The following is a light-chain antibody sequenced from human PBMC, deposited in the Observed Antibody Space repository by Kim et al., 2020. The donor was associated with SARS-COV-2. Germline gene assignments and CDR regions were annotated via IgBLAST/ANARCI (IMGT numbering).Light chain of an antibody. V-gene: IGKV1-13*02. J-gene: IGKJ1*01. CDR3: QQFKSFPPT. CDR1: QGIGTS. CDR2: GTS. Sequence: AIQLAQSPSSLSASVGDRVTITCRASQGIGTSLAWYRQRPGKAHQLLMEGTSTLESGVPSGFTGSGSGTDFILTISSLQPEDFATYYCQQFKSFPPTFGQGTKVDIK.